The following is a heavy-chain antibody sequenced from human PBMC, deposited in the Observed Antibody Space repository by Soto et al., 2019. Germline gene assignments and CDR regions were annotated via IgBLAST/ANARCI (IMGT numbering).Heavy chain of an antibody. CDR2: VGGQGSNT. V-gene: IGHV3-23*01. J-gene: IGHJ5*02. Sequence: GGSLRLSCAASGFIFSDYAMSWVRQAPGKGLEWVSVVGGQGSNTYYADSVRGRFTVSRDDSRNTLYLRMDSLRVEDTAVYYCAKDRVTMIVANWFDPWGQGTLVTVSS. CDR3: AKDRVTMIVANWFDP. D-gene: IGHD3-22*01. CDR1: GFIFSDYA.